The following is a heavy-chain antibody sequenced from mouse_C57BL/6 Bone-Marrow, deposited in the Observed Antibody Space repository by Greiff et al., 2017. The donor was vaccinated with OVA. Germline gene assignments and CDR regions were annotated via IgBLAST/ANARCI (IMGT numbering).Heavy chain of an antibody. J-gene: IGHJ1*03. CDR1: GYTFTSYG. CDR2: IYPRSGNT. CDR3: ARCYYGSSPYWYFDV. Sequence: VQLKQSGAELARPGASVKLSCKASGYTFTSYGISWVKQRTGQGLEWIGEIYPRSGNTYYNEKFKGKATLTADKSSSTAYMELRSLTSEDSAVYFCARCYYGSSPYWYFDVWGTGTTVTVSS. D-gene: IGHD1-1*01. V-gene: IGHV1-81*01.